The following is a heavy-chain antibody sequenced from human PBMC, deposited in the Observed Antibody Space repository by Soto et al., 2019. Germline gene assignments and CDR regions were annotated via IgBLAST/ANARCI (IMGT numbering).Heavy chain of an antibody. D-gene: IGHD2-15*01. CDR1: GFTFSSYW. J-gene: IGHJ3*02. Sequence: GGSLRLSCAASGFTFSSYWMHWVRQAPGKGLVWVSRINSDGSSTSYADSVKGRFTISRDNAKNTLYLQMNSLRAEDTAVYYCAILQGGYCSGGSCPTGAFDIWGQGTMVTVSS. CDR3: AILQGGYCSGGSCPTGAFDI. V-gene: IGHV3-74*01. CDR2: INSDGSST.